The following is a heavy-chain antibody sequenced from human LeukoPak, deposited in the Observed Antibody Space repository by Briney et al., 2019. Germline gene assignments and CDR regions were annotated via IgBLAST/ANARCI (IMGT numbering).Heavy chain of an antibody. CDR1: GFTFSSYW. CDR2: IKQDGSEK. J-gene: IGHJ4*02. Sequence: GGSLRLSCAASGFTFSSYWMSWVRQAPGKGLEWVANIKQDGSEKYYVDSVKGRFTISRDNAKNSLYLQMNGLRAEDTAVYYCARDLYYYGSGSYYNDYWGQGTLVTVSS. V-gene: IGHV3-7*01. CDR3: ARDLYYYGSGSYYNDY. D-gene: IGHD3-10*01.